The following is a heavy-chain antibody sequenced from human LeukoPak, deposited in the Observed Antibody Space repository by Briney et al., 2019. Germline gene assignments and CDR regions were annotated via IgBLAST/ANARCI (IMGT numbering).Heavy chain of an antibody. CDR1: GFTFSSYA. CDR3: ARNGGFNYDILTGSYYYYYYMDV. V-gene: IGHV3-30*04. Sequence: GGSLRLSCAASGFTFSSYAMHWVRQAPGKGLEWVAVISYDGSNKYYADSVKGRFTISRDNSKNTLYLQMNSLRAEDTAVYYCARNGGFNYDILTGSYYYYYYMDVWGKGTTVTVSS. D-gene: IGHD3-9*01. J-gene: IGHJ6*03. CDR2: ISYDGSNK.